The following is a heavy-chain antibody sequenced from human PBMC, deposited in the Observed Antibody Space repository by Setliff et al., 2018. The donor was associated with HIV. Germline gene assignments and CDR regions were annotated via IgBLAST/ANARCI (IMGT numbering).Heavy chain of an antibody. D-gene: IGHD4-17*01. CDR3: ARVIDYGVLYWSYYMDV. Sequence: ASVKVSCKASGYTLTNYGISWVRQAPGQGLEWIGWISADNGDTNYPQKLQGRVTMTTDTSTSTAYMELRRLRSDDTAVYYCARVIDYGVLYWSYYMDVWGKGTTVTVSS. CDR2: ISADNGDT. CDR1: GYTLTNYG. J-gene: IGHJ6*03. V-gene: IGHV1-18*01.